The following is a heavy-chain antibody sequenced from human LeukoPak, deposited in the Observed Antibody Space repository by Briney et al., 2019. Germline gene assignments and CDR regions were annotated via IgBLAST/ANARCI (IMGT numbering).Heavy chain of an antibody. V-gene: IGHV3-33*06. CDR2: IWYDGSNK. Sequence: PGGSLRLSCAASGFTLSSYGMHWVRQAPGKGLEWVAVIWYDGSNKYYADSVKGRFTISRDNSKNTLYLQMNSLRAEGTAVYYCAKDSHIVVVAGVDSHMDVWGKGTTVTVSS. D-gene: IGHD2-15*01. CDR1: GFTLSSYG. J-gene: IGHJ6*03. CDR3: AKDSHIVVVAGVDSHMDV.